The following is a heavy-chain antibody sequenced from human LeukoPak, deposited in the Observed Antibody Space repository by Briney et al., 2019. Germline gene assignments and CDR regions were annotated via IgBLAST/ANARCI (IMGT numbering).Heavy chain of an antibody. Sequence: SETLSLTCTVSGGSVSRNYWTWIRQAPGKGLEWIGYIFYSGSTNYNPSLKSRVTISVGTSNNHVSLQLDSVTAADTAMYYCARGMSPLPSLYDSSGYAPDSWGQGTQVTVSS. CDR1: GGSVSRNY. CDR3: ARGMSPLPSLYDSSGYAPDS. V-gene: IGHV4-59*02. CDR2: IFYSGST. J-gene: IGHJ4*02. D-gene: IGHD3-22*01.